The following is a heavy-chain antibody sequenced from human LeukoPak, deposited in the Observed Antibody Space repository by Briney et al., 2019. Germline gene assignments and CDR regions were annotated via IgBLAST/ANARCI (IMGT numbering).Heavy chain of an antibody. Sequence: SETLSLTCAVYGGSFSGYYWSWIRQPPGKGLEWIGEINHSGSTNYNPSLKSRVTISVDTSKNQFSLKLSSVTAADTAVYYCAKDFWRVVPAAIDYWGQGTLVTVSS. CDR3: AKDFWRVVPAAIDY. D-gene: IGHD2-2*01. V-gene: IGHV4-34*01. J-gene: IGHJ4*02. CDR1: GGSFSGYY. CDR2: INHSGST.